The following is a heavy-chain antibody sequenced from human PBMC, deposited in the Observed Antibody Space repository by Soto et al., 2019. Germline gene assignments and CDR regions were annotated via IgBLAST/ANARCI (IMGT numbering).Heavy chain of an antibody. D-gene: IGHD4-4*01. J-gene: IGHJ6*03. CDR2: IYPGDSNT. CDR1: GYIFTTYW. Sequence: GESLKISCKGSGYIFTTYWIGWVRQMPGKGLEWMGIIYPGDSNTRYSPSFQGQVTISADKSSSTAYLQWSSLKASDTAMYYCARQADYSNYGRGYYMDVWGKGTTVTVSS. CDR3: ARQADYSNYGRGYYMDV. V-gene: IGHV5-51*01.